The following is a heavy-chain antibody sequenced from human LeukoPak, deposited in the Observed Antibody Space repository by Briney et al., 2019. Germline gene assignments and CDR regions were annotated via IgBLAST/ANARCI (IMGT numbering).Heavy chain of an antibody. D-gene: IGHD3-16*01. CDR1: GGSISSYY. V-gene: IGHV4-4*07. Sequence: PSETLSLTCTVSGGSISSYYWSWIRQPAGKGLEWIGRIYTSGSTNYNPSLKSRVTMSVDTSKNQFSLKLSSVTAADTAVYYCARGTDLYPGDHFDYWGQGTLVSVSS. CDR3: ARGTDLYPGDHFDY. J-gene: IGHJ4*02. CDR2: IYTSGST.